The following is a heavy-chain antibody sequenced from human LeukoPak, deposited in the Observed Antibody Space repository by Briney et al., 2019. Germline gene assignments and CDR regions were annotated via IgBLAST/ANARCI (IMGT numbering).Heavy chain of an antibody. CDR3: ARARYNWNDGAY. V-gene: IGHV3-21*01. CDR2: ISRSSSYI. D-gene: IGHD1-1*01. CDR1: GFTFSSYS. J-gene: IGHJ4*02. Sequence: KPGGSLRLSCAASGFTFSSYSMNWVRQAPGKGLEWVSSISRSSSYIYYADSVKGRFTISRDNAKNPLYLQMNSLRAEDTAVYYCARARYNWNDGAYWGQGTLVTVSS.